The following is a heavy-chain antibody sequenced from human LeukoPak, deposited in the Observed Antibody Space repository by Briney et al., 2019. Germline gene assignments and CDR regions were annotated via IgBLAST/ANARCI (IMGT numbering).Heavy chain of an antibody. CDR1: GGSFSGYY. D-gene: IGHD3-22*01. V-gene: IGHV4-4*07. CDR2: THTSGNT. J-gene: IGHJ5*02. Sequence: SETLSLTCAVYGGSFSGYYWTWIRQPAGKGLEWIGRTHTSGNTNYNPSLKSRVTMSVDTSKNQFSLKLSSVTAADTAVYYCARESYDSGEFSWGQGTLVTVSS. CDR3: ARESYDSGEFS.